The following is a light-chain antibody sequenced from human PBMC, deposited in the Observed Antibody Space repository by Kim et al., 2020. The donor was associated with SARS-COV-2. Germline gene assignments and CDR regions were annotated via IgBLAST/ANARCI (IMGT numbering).Light chain of an antibody. CDR2: GAS. Sequence: LSPGERATLSCGTSQSVSGSSLAWYQQRPGQAPRLLIYGASSRATGIPDRFSGSGSGTDFTLTISRLEPEDFAVYYCQQYGTSPRTFGQGTKLEI. J-gene: IGKJ1*01. CDR3: QQYGTSPRT. CDR1: QSVSGSS. V-gene: IGKV3-20*01.